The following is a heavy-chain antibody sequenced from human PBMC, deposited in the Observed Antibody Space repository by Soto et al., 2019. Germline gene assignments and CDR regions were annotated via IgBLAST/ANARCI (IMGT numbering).Heavy chain of an antibody. J-gene: IGHJ6*02. V-gene: IGHV1-69*01. CDR3: ARGSGYSRDDHYYYFDMVV. CDR2: SIPIFGTA. CDR1: GGTFNNYP. Sequence: QVQLVQSGAEVKKPGSSVKVSCKASGGTFNNYPITWVRQAPGQGREWMGGSIPIFGTANYAQKFQGRVTTTVDESKSTDSMEMRSVSSEDTAVYDCARGSGYSRDDHYYYFDMVVWGQGTTVTVSS. D-gene: IGHD5-18*01.